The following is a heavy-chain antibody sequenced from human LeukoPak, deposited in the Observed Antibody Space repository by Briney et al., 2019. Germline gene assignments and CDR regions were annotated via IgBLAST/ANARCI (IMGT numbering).Heavy chain of an antibody. CDR1: GFTFDDYT. V-gene: IGHV3-9*01. D-gene: IGHD3-22*01. CDR2: ISWNSGSI. J-gene: IGHJ3*02. CDR3: AKDKSRYYGSSGYSSKSENAFDI. Sequence: GGSLRLSCAASGFTFDDYTMHWVRQAPGKGLEWVSGISWNSGSIGYADSVKGRFTISRDNARNSLYLQMNSLRAEDTALYYCAKDKSRYYGSSGYSSKSENAFDIWGQGTMVTVSS.